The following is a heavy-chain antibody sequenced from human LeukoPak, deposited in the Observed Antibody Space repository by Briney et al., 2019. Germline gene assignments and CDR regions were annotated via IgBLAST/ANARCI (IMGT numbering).Heavy chain of an antibody. CDR3: AKDLVTDVEMATILDY. CDR2: ISSSGGST. Sequence: SGGSLRLSCAASGFTFSSYGMSWVRQAPGKGLEWVSAISSSGGSTYYADSVKGRFTISRDNSKNTLYLQMNSLRAEDTAVYYCAKDLVTDVEMATILDYWGQGTLVTVSS. CDR1: GFTFSSYG. J-gene: IGHJ4*02. D-gene: IGHD5-24*01. V-gene: IGHV3-23*01.